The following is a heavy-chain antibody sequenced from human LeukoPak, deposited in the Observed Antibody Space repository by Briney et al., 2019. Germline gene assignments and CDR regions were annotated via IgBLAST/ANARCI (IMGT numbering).Heavy chain of an antibody. V-gene: IGHV3-30-3*01. D-gene: IGHD6-13*01. Sequence: GGSLRLSCAASGFIFNSYTMHWVRQAPGKGLEWVAVISYDGSNKYYADSVKGRFIISRDNSKNTLSLQMNSLRAEDTAVYYCAKGRHAGPAKYFDYWGQGTLVTVSS. CDR1: GFIFNSYT. CDR3: AKGRHAGPAKYFDY. CDR2: ISYDGSNK. J-gene: IGHJ4*02.